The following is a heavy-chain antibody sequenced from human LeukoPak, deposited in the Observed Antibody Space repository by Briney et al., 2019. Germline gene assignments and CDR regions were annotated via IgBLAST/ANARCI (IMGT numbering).Heavy chain of an antibody. D-gene: IGHD3-10*01. CDR1: GSRFTNYW. V-gene: IGHV5-51*01. Sequence: GASLQISSQGSGSRFTNYWIGWGRQLPRKGREWMGIIYPGDSDTRYSPSFQGQVTISADKSISTAYLQWSSLKASDTAMYYCARRRYSMVRGVAFDYWGQGTLVTVSS. CDR3: ARRRYSMVRGVAFDY. CDR2: IYPGDSDT. J-gene: IGHJ4*02.